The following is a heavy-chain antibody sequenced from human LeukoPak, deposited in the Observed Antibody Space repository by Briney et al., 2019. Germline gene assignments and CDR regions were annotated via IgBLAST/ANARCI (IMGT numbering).Heavy chain of an antibody. CDR2: ISCSSNYI. CDR3: ATYRQVLLPFES. V-gene: IGHV3-21*04. J-gene: IGHJ4*02. D-gene: IGHD2-8*02. CDR1: GFTFSSYS. Sequence: GGSLRLSCAASGFTFSSYSMNWVRQAPGKGLEWVSSISCSSNYIYYADSVKGRFTISRDNAKNSLYLQMNSLRAEDTAIYYCATYRQVLLPFESWGQGTLVTVSS.